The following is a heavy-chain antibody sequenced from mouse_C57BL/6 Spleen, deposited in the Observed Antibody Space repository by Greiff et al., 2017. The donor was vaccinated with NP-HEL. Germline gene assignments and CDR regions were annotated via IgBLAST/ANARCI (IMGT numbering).Heavy chain of an antibody. V-gene: IGHV5-4*01. J-gene: IGHJ3*01. CDR3: AREIYYDYDSAY. CDR2: ISDGGSYT. Sequence: EVHLVESGGGLVKPGGSLKLSCAASGFTFSSYAMSWVRQTPEKRLEWVATISDGGSYTYYPDNVKGRFTISRDNAKNNLYLQLSHLKSEDTAMYYCAREIYYDYDSAYWGQGTLVTVSA. CDR1: GFTFSSYA. D-gene: IGHD2-4*01.